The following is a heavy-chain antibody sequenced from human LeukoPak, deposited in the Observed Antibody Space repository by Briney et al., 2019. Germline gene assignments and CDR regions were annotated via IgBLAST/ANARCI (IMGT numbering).Heavy chain of an antibody. J-gene: IGHJ4*02. CDR3: ARDRSLRYQFDDSSGYFDY. CDR1: GYTFTGYY. V-gene: IGHV1-2*02. Sequence: GASVKVSCKASGYTFTGYYMHWVRQAPGQGLEWMGWINPNSGGTNYAQKSQGRVTMTRDTSISTAYMELSRLRSDDTAVYYCARDRSLRYQFDDSSGYFDYWGQGTLVTVSS. CDR2: INPNSGGT. D-gene: IGHD3-22*01.